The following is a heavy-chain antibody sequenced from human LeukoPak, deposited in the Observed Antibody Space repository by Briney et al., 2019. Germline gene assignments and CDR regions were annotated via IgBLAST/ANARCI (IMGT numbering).Heavy chain of an antibody. CDR3: ARVLTTVLGDFDY. Sequence: ASVKVSCKASGYTFTGYYMYWVRQAPGQGLEWMGWINPKSGGTNYAQKFQGRVTMTRDTSISTAYMELSRLRSDDTAVYYCARVLTTVLGDFDYWGQGTLVTVSS. J-gene: IGHJ4*02. D-gene: IGHD4-17*01. CDR1: GYTFTGYY. V-gene: IGHV1-2*02. CDR2: INPKSGGT.